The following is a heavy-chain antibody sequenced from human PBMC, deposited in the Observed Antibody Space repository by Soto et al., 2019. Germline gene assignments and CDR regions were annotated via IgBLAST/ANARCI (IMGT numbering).Heavy chain of an antibody. D-gene: IGHD1-1*01. CDR1: GYAFTTYG. J-gene: IGHJ4*02. CDR2: ISAHNGNT. V-gene: IGHV1-18*01. CDR3: ARGGYGDY. Sequence: QVHLVQSGAEVKKPGASVKVSCKGSGYAFTTYGITWVRQAPGQGLEWMGWISAHNGNTNYAQKLQGRVTVTRDTSPSTAYMELRSLRSDDTAVSYCARGGYGDYWGQGALVTVSS.